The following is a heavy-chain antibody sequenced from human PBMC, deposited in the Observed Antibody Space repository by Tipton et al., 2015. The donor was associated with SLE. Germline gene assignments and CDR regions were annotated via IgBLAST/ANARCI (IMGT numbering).Heavy chain of an antibody. CDR1: GFNFDDYA. CDR3: AKASYDILTGPDSFDV. CDR2: ISWNSDSI. D-gene: IGHD3-9*01. V-gene: IGHV3-9*01. Sequence: SLRLSCAASGFNFDDYAMHWVRQVPGKGLEWVSGISWNSDSIGYADSVKGRFTISRDNAKKSLYLQMNSLRAEDTALYYCAKASYDILTGPDSFDVWGQGTMVTVSS. J-gene: IGHJ3*01.